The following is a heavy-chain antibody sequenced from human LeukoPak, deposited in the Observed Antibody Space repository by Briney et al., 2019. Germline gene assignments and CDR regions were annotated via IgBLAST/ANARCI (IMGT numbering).Heavy chain of an antibody. CDR3: AKWGFLEWLLSMFDY. V-gene: IGHV3-23*01. Sequence: GGSLRLSCAASGFTFTSYAMSWVRQAPGKELDGVSAISGSGAKTYYADSVKGRFTISRDNSKNTLYLQMNSLRAEDTAVYYCAKWGFLEWLLSMFDYWGEGTLVTVSS. D-gene: IGHD3-3*01. CDR1: GFTFTSYA. CDR2: ISGSGAKT. J-gene: IGHJ4*02.